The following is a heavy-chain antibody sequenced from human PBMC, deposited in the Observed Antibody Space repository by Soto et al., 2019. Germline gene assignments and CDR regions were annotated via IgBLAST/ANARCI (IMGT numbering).Heavy chain of an antibody. J-gene: IGHJ6*02. D-gene: IGHD6-25*01. Sequence: QVQLVQSGAEVKKPGASVKVSCKASGYTFTNYYIHWVRQAPRQGLEWMGIINPSGGRTSYAQKSQGRVTMTSDTSTSTVYMELSSLRSEDTAVYYCARGDGRGSSGFYYYYGRDVWGHGTTVTVSS. CDR2: INPSGGRT. CDR3: ARGDGRGSSGFYYYYGRDV. CDR1: GYTFTNYY. V-gene: IGHV1-46*01.